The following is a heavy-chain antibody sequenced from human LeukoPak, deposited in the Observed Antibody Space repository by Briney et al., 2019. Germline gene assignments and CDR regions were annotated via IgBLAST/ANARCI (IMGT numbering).Heavy chain of an antibody. D-gene: IGHD2-2*02. CDR2: INPNSGGT. V-gene: IGHV1-2*02. Sequence: APVKVSCKASGYTFTDYYMHWLRQAPGQGLEWMGWINPNSGGTNYAQKFQGRVTMTRDTSISTAYMELSRLRSDDTAVYYCARAENIVVVPAAIFDPWGQGTLVTVSS. J-gene: IGHJ5*02. CDR3: ARAENIVVVPAAIFDP. CDR1: GYTFTDYY.